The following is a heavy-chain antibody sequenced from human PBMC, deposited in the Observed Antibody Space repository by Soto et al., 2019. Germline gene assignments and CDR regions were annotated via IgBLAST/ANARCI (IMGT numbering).Heavy chain of an antibody. J-gene: IGHJ3*02. Sequence: DVRLLESGGALVQPGGSLRLSCAASGFTFSNYGMNWVRQVPGKGLEWVSAISGNSGSTYNADSGKGRFTISRDNSKNSLYLQLNSLRADDTAVYYCARALHCSSVSFQIGVFEIWGQWTMVTVSS. CDR1: GFTFSNYG. CDR2: ISGNSGST. D-gene: IGHD2-2*01. CDR3: ARALHCSSVSFQIGVFEI. V-gene: IGHV3-23*01.